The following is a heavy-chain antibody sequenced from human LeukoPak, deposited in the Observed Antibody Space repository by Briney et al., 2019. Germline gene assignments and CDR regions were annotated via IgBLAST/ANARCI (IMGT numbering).Heavy chain of an antibody. V-gene: IGHV3-23*01. D-gene: IGHD6-19*01. CDR2: ISGSGGST. J-gene: IGHJ4*02. CDR1: GFTFNTYA. CDR3: AKPLAVAGTAYFDY. Sequence: GGSLRLSCAASGFTFNTYAMTWVRQAPGKGLEWVSTISGSGGSTYYADSVKGRLTISRDNSKNTLYLQMNSLRAEDTAVYYCAKPLAVAGTAYFDYWGQGTLVTVSS.